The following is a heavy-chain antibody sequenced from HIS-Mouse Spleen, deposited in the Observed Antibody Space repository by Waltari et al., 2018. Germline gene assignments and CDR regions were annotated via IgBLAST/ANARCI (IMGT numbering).Heavy chain of an antibody. J-gene: IGHJ2*01. D-gene: IGHD6-13*01. CDR3: AREIPYSSSWYDWYFDL. Sequence: QLQLQESGPGLVKPSETLSLPCTVPGGSISSSSYYWCWIRKPPGKGLEWIGSIYYSGSTYYNPSLKSRVTISVDTSKNQFSLKLSSVTAADTAVYYCAREIPYSSSWYDWYFDLWGRGTLVTVSS. V-gene: IGHV4-39*07. CDR2: IYYSGST. CDR1: GGSISSSSYY.